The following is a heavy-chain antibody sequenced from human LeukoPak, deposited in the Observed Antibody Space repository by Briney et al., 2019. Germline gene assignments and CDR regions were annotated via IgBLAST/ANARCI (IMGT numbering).Heavy chain of an antibody. J-gene: IGHJ5*02. CDR1: GFNFSNYA. CDR3: AKERSGIVAAASNS. CDR2: ISGSDERT. D-gene: IGHD2-2*01. V-gene: IGHV3-23*01. Sequence: PGGSLRLSCVASGFNFSNYAMTWVRQAPGKGLEWVSVISGSDERTYYADSVKGRFTISRDNSKNTLSLQMNSLRVEDTAVYYCAKERSGIVAAASNSWGQGTLAIVAS.